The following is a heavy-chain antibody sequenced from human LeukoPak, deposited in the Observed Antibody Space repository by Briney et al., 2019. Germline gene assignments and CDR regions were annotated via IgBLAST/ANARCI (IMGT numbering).Heavy chain of an antibody. CDR1: GLIFSNYG. J-gene: IGHJ4*02. V-gene: IGHV3-23*01. D-gene: IGHD4-23*01. CDR2: ISASGSAT. Sequence: PGGSLRLSCAASGLIFSNYGMNWVRQAPGKGLEWVAAISASGSATSYADSVKGRFTISRDNSKNTLSLQMNSLRAEDTAVYYCAKALYGGHDYWGQGTLVTVSS. CDR3: AKALYGGHDY.